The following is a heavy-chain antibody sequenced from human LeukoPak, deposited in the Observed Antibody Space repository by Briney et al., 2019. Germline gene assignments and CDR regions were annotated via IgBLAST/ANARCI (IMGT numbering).Heavy chain of an antibody. CDR1: GGSMRTYY. J-gene: IGHJ4*02. CDR2: IYTSGTT. CDR3: ARAECGSDCYYFDY. D-gene: IGHD2-21*01. V-gene: IGHV4-4*07. Sequence: SETLSLTCTVSGGSMRTYYWSWIRQPAGKGLEWIGRIYTSGTTKYNPSLKSRVTMSVDTSKNQFSLKLSSVTAADTAVYYCARAECGSDCYYFDYWGQGTLVTVSS.